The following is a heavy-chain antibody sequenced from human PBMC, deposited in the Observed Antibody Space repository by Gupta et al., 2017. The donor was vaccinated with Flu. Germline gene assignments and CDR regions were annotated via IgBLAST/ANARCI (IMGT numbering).Heavy chain of an antibody. CDR3: ARGVFWQQLVHYYGMDV. D-gene: IGHD6-13*01. CDR1: GFTFSDHY. V-gene: IGHV3-72*01. J-gene: IGHJ6*02. Sequence: QLVESGGGLVQPGGSLRLSCAASGFTFSDHYMDWVRQAPGKGLEWVGRTRNKANSYTTEYAASVKGRFTISRDDSKNSLFLQMKSLKTEDTAVYYCARGVFWQQLVHYYGMDVWGQGTAVTVSS. CDR2: TRNKANSYTT.